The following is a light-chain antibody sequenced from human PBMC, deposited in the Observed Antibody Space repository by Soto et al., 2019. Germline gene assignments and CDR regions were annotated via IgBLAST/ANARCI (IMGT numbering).Light chain of an antibody. CDR2: SND. CDR3: SSSAGIYHYLV. V-gene: IGLV1-44*01. CDR1: SSNIGTNT. J-gene: IGLJ3*02. Sequence: QSVLTQPPSASGTPGQRVPISCSGSSSNIGTNTVNWYQQLPGTAPKLLIYSNDQRPSGVPDRFSGSKSGTSASLAISGLQSEDEAFYYCSSSAGIYHYLVFGGGPQLTVL.